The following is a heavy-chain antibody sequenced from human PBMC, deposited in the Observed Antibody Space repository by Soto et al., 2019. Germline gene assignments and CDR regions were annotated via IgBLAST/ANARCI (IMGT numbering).Heavy chain of an antibody. D-gene: IGHD1-26*01. CDR2: IHSDGSST. CDR1: GFTFSYYW. CDR3: ARGDRGAFDM. J-gene: IGHJ3*02. V-gene: IGHV3-74*03. Sequence: EVQLVASGGGLVQPGESLRLSCAASGFTFSYYWMHWVRQAPGKGLVWVSRIHSDGSSTTYADSVKGRFTISRDNARNTVYLQMNSLRVEDTAVYYCARGDRGAFDMWGQGTVVTVSS.